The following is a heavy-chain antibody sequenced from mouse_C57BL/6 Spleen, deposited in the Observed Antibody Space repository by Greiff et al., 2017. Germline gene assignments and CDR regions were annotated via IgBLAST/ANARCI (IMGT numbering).Heavy chain of an antibody. CDR3: ARRYDGPFDY. CDR1: GYSFTGYY. D-gene: IGHD1-1*01. J-gene: IGHJ2*01. V-gene: IGHV1-42*01. CDR2: INPSTGGT. Sequence: VQLQQPGPELVKPGASVKISCKASGYSFTGYYLNWVKQSPEKSLEWIGEINPSTGGTTYNQKFKAKATLTVDKSSSTAYMQLKSLTSEDSAVYSGARRYDGPFDYWGQGTTLTVSS.